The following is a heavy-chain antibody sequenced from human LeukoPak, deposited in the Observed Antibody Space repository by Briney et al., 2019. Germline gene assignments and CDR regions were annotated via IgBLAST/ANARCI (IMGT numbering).Heavy chain of an antibody. Sequence: SETLSLTCTVSGGSISSGSYYWSWIRQPAGKGLEWIGRVYTSGSTNYNPSLKSRVTISVDTSKNQFSLKLRSVTAADTAVYYCARGDIVVVTANNWFDPWGQGTLVTVSS. V-gene: IGHV4-61*02. CDR3: ARGDIVVVTANNWFDP. CDR1: GGSISSGSYY. D-gene: IGHD2-21*02. J-gene: IGHJ5*02. CDR2: VYTSGST.